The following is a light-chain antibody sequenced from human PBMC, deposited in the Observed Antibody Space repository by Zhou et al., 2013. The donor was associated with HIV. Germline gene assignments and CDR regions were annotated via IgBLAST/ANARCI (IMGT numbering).Light chain of an antibody. V-gene: IGKV3-20*01. CDR3: QQAHSFPYT. CDR2: GAS. CDR1: QSVSSSY. Sequence: EIVLTQSPGTLSLSPGERATLSCRASQSVSSSYLAWYQQKPGQAPRLLIYGASSRATGIPDRFSGSGSGTDYTLTISSLQPEDFATYYCQQAHSFPYTFGQGTKLETK. J-gene: IGKJ2*01.